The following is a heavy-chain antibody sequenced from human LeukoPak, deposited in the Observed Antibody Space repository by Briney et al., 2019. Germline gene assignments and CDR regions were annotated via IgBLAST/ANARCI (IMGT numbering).Heavy chain of an antibody. CDR2: IIPIFGTA. Sequence: SVKVSCKASGGTFSSYAISWVRQAPGQGLEWMGGIIPIFGTANYAQRFQDRVTVTRDTSTSTVHMELSGLRSEDTAVYYCARDQEGFDYWGQGTLVTVSS. V-gene: IGHV1-69*05. CDR1: GGTFSSYA. CDR3: ARDQEGFDY. J-gene: IGHJ4*02.